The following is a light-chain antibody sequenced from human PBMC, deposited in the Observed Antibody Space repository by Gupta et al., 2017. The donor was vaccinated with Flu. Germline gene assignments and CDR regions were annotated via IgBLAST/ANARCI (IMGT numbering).Light chain of an antibody. CDR1: RAIHAGSYS. J-gene: IGLJ3*02. CDR2: YKSDSDS. CDR3: VIWDSGAWL. Sequence: QAVLTQPSSLPASAASSAGLTCPLRRAIHAGSYSIHWYQQKPGSPPQYLLRYKSDSDSHQGSGVPRRFSGSKDVSANAGILLISALQSADEADYYCVIWDSGAWLFGTGTKLTVL. V-gene: IGLV5-45*03.